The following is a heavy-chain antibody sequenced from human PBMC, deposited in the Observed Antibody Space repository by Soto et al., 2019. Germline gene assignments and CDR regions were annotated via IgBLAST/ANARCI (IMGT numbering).Heavy chain of an antibody. Sequence: QVHLVQSGAEVKKPGASVKVSCKTSGYPFTSYGIGWVRQAPGQGLEWMAWISPYNGNTYYAQKFQGRVTLTTDTSTNPVYMELRNLRSDYTAVYCCARAQSFDCNYYYCIDVW. CDR3: ARAQSFDCNYYYCIDV. CDR2: ISPYNGNT. J-gene: IGHJ6*01. CDR1: GYPFTSYG. D-gene: IGHD2-21*01. V-gene: IGHV1-18*01.